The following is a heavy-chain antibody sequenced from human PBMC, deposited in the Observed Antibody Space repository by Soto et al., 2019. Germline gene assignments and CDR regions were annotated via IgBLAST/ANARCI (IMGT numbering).Heavy chain of an antibody. CDR3: ARGPSSLTRFDY. CDR2: INPSGGST. CDR1: GYTFTSYY. V-gene: IGHV1-46*01. Sequence: GASVKVSCKASGYTFTSYYMHWVRQAPGQGLEWMGIINPSGGSTSYAQKFQGRVTMTRDTSTSTVYMELNSLRGEDTAVYYCARGPSSLTRFDYWGQGTLVTVSS. J-gene: IGHJ4*02. D-gene: IGHD2-2*01.